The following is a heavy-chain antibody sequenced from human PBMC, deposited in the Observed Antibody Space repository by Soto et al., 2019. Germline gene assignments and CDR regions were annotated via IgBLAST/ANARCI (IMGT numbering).Heavy chain of an antibody. CDR3: ARAEDFTTYYYYGMDV. D-gene: IGHD3-3*01. CDR2: ISSSSSYI. Sequence: PGGSLRLSCAASGFTFSSYSMNWVRQAPGKGLEWVSSISSSSSYIYYADSVKGRFTISRDNAKNSLYLQMNSLRAEDTAVYYCARAEDFTTYYYYGMDVWGQGTTVTVSS. V-gene: IGHV3-21*01. J-gene: IGHJ6*02. CDR1: GFTFSSYS.